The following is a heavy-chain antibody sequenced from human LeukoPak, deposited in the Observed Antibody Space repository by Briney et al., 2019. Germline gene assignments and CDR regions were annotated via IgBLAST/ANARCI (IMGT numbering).Heavy chain of an antibody. D-gene: IGHD3/OR15-3a*01. J-gene: IGHJ6*03. Sequence: GGSLRLSCAASGFTFSSYGMSWVRQAPGKGLEWVSAISGSGDSTYYADSVKGRFTLSRDNSKNTLYLQMNSLRAEDTAVYYCAKPFSLGLYYYMDVWGKGTTVTISS. CDR3: AKPFSLGLYYYMDV. CDR2: ISGSGDST. CDR1: GFTFSSYG. V-gene: IGHV3-23*01.